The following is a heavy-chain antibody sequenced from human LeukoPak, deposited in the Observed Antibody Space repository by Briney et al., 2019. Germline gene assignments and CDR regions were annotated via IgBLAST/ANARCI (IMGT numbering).Heavy chain of an antibody. Sequence: ASVKVSCKASGYTFTSYDINWVRLATGQGLEWMGWMNPNSGNTGYAQKFQGRVTTTTDTSTSAAYMELRSLRSDDTAVYYCARSPLRFLEWFLDWFDPWGQGTLVTVSS. J-gene: IGHJ5*02. CDR2: MNPNSGNT. CDR3: ARSPLRFLEWFLDWFDP. D-gene: IGHD3-3*01. CDR1: GYTFTSYD. V-gene: IGHV1-8*01.